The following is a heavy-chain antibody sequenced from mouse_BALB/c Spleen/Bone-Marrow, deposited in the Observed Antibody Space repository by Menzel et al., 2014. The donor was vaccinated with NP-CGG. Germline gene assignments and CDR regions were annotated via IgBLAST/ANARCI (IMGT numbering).Heavy chain of an antibody. V-gene: IGHV5-6-5*01. CDR3: AIPLYYGLHYYAMDY. Sequence: EVQEVESGGGLVKPGGSLKLSCAASGFTFSSYAMSWVRQTPEKRLEWVASISSGGSTYYPDSVKGRFTISRDNARNILYLQMSSLRSEDTAMYYCAIPLYYGLHYYAMDYWGQGTSVTVSS. CDR2: ISSGGST. J-gene: IGHJ4*01. CDR1: GFTFSSYA. D-gene: IGHD1-2*01.